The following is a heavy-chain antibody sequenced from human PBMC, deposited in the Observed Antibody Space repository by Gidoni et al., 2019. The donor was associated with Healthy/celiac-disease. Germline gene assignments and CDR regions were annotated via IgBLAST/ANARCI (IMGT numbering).Heavy chain of an antibody. Sequence: QVQLVESGGGVVQPGRSLRLSCAASGFTFSSYGMHWVRQAPGKGLEWVAVIWYDGSNKYYADSVKGRFTISRDNSKNTLYLQVNSLRAEDTAVYYCARGGFYHPEGTFDYWGQGTLVTVSS. CDR1: GFTFSSYG. CDR3: ARGGFYHPEGTFDY. D-gene: IGHD1-1*01. J-gene: IGHJ4*02. CDR2: IWYDGSNK. V-gene: IGHV3-33*01.